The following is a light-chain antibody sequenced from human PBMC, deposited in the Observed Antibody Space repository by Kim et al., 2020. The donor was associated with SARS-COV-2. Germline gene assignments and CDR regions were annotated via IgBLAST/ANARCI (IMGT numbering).Light chain of an antibody. J-gene: IGKJ4*01. CDR1: QSVSSN. V-gene: IGKV3-15*01. CDR3: QQYSHWPLI. CDR2: GAS. Sequence: EIVMTQSPATLSVSPGERATLSCRASQSVSSNLAWYQQKPGQAPRLLIYGASTRATGIPGRFSGSGSGTEFTLTISSLQSEDFAVYYCQQYSHWPLIFGGGTKLEI.